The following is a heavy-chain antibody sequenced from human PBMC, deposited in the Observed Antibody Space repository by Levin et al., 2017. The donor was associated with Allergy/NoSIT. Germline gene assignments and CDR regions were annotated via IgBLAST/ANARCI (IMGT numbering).Heavy chain of an antibody. CDR2: FDPEDGET. V-gene: IGHV1-24*01. Sequence: GESLKISCKVSGYTLTELSMHWVRQAPGKGLEWMGGFDPEDGETIYAQKFQGRVTMTEDTSTDTAYMELSSLRSEDTAVYYCATDSLCHSTSCRTFDYWGQGTLVTVSS. J-gene: IGHJ4*02. CDR1: GYTLTELS. D-gene: IGHD2-2*01. CDR3: ATDSLCHSTSCRTFDY.